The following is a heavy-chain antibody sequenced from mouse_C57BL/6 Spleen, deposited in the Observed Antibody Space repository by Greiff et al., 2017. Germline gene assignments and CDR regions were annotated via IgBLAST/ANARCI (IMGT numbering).Heavy chain of an antibody. CDR3: ARYRSGYVGY. D-gene: IGHD3-2*02. J-gene: IGHJ2*01. CDR2: IYPGSGST. V-gene: IGHV1-55*01. CDR1: GYTFTSYW. Sequence: QVQLQQPGTELVKPGASVKLSCKASGYTFTSYWMRWVKQRPGQGLEWIGDIYPGSGSTYYNEKFKSKATLTVDTSSSTAYMQLSSLTSEDSAVYYCARYRSGYVGYWGQGTTLTVSS.